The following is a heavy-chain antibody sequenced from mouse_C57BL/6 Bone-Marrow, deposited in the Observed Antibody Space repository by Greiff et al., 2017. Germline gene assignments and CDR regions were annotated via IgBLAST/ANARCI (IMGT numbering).Heavy chain of an antibody. J-gene: IGHJ1*03. CDR1: GYAFSSYW. Sequence: QVQLQQSGAELVKPGASVKISCKASGYAFSSYWMNWVKQRPGKGLEWIGQIYPGDGDTNYNGKFKGKATLTADKSSSTAYMQLSSLTSEDSAVYFCARGVYYGSSHWYFDVWGTGTTVTVSS. CDR3: ARGVYYGSSHWYFDV. V-gene: IGHV1-80*01. D-gene: IGHD1-1*01. CDR2: IYPGDGDT.